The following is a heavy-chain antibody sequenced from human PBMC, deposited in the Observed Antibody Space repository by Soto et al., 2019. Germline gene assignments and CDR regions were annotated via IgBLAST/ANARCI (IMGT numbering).Heavy chain of an antibody. Sequence: VQLVESGGGLVQPGGSLTLSCAASGFTFSSSAIHWVRQASGKGLEWVGRIKSKADSYATAYAASVKGRLSISRDDSANTAYLQMNSLKTEDTAMYFCTKLYSTWPDYSGQGTLVTVSS. CDR1: GFTFSSSA. V-gene: IGHV3-73*01. D-gene: IGHD6-13*01. CDR2: IKSKADSYAT. J-gene: IGHJ4*02. CDR3: TKLYSTWPDY.